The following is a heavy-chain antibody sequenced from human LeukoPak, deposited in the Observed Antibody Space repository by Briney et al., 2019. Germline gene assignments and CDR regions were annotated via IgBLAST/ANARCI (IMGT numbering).Heavy chain of an antibody. J-gene: IGHJ4*02. D-gene: IGHD5-12*01. Sequence: GRSLRLSCAASGFTFSSYVMSWVRQAPGKGLGWVSAISGSGGSTYNADSVKGRFTISRDNSKNTLYLQMNSLRAEDTAVYYCATYSGYRYWGQGTLVTVSS. V-gene: IGHV3-23*01. CDR2: ISGSGGST. CDR3: ATYSGYRY. CDR1: GFTFSSYV.